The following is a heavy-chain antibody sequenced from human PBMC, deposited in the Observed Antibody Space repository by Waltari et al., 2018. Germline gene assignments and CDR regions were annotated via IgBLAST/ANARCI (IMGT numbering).Heavy chain of an antibody. CDR1: GYPFTGYY. D-gene: IGHD3-3*01. J-gene: IGHJ6*02. Sequence: QVQLVQSGAEVKKPGASVKVSCKASGYPFTGYYMHWVRPAPGHGLEWMGWINPNSGGTNYAQKFQGRVTMTRDTSISTAYMELSRLRSDDTAVYYCARGCFGNPTSTSYYGMDVWGQGTTVTVSS. CDR2: INPNSGGT. V-gene: IGHV1-2*02. CDR3: ARGCFGNPTSTSYYGMDV.